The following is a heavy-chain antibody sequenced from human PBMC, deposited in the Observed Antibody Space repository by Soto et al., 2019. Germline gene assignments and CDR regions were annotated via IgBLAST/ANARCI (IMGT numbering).Heavy chain of an antibody. CDR3: ARERRGVRGVIERYYYYMDV. J-gene: IGHJ6*03. D-gene: IGHD3-10*01. Sequence: QVQLQQWGAGLLKPSETLSLTCAVYGGSFSGYYWSWIRQPPGKGREWIGEINHSGSTNYNPSLKSRVTISVDTSKNEFSLKLSSVTGADTAVYYCARERRGVRGVIERYYYYMDVWGKGTTVTVSS. V-gene: IGHV4-34*01. CDR2: INHSGST. CDR1: GGSFSGYY.